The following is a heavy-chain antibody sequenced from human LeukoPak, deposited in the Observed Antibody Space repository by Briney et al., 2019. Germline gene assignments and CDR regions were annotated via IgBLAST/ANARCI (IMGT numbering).Heavy chain of an antibody. CDR2: INPNSGGT. J-gene: IGHJ4*02. CDR3: ARVIAARALYYFDY. Sequence: EASVKVSCKASGYTFTGYLMYWVRQAPGQGLEWMGWINPNSGGTNYAQKFQGRVTMTRDTSISTAYMELSRLRSDDTAVYYCARVIAARALYYFDYWGQGTLVTVSS. V-gene: IGHV1-2*02. D-gene: IGHD6-6*01. CDR1: GYTFTGYL.